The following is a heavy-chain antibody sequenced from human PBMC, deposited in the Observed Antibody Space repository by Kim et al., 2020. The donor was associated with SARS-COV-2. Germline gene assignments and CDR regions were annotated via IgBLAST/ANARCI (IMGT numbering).Heavy chain of an antibody. Sequence: SETLSLTCTVSGGSISSYYWSWIRQPPGKGLEWIGYIYYSGSTNYNPSLKSRVTISVDTSKNQFSLKLSSVTAADTAVYSCARDRGFLDFWGQGTLVTVSS. V-gene: IGHV4-59*01. D-gene: IGHD3-10*01. J-gene: IGHJ4*02. CDR2: IYYSGST. CDR1: GGSISSYY. CDR3: ARDRGFLDF.